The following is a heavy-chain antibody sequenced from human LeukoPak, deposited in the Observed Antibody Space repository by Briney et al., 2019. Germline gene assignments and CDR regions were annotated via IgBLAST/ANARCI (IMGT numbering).Heavy chain of an antibody. CDR1: GFTFSSYA. D-gene: IGHD6-19*01. CDR2: ISSNGGST. V-gene: IGHV3-64*01. CDR3: AKSIAVAFYS. J-gene: IGHJ4*02. Sequence: GGSLRLSCAASGFTFSSYAMHWVRQAPGKGLEYVSAISSNGGSTYYANSVKGRFTISRDNSKNTLYLQMNGLRAEDTAVYYCAKSIAVAFYSWGQGTLVTVSS.